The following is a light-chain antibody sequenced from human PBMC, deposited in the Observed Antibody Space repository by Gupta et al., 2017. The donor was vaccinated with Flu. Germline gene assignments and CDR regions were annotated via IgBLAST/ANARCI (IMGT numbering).Light chain of an antibody. CDR2: DAS. Sequence: EVVLTQSRATLSLSPVERATLSCRASQSVSNYLAWYQQRPGQAPRLLIYDASNRATGIPARFGGSGSGTDFTLTISSLEPEDFAVYYCQQRSNWPCTFGHGTKVDIK. J-gene: IGKJ3*01. CDR3: QQRSNWPCT. CDR1: QSVSNY. V-gene: IGKV3-11*01.